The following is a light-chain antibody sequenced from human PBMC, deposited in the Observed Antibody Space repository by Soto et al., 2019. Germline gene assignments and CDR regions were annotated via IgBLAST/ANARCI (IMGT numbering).Light chain of an antibody. CDR1: QSIGEW. V-gene: IGKV1-5*03. J-gene: IGKJ1*01. CDR3: QHYNTYSRK. Sequence: DIQMTQSPSTLSGSVGDRVTITCRASQSIGEWLAWYQQKPGKAPKLLIYKASGLEIGVPLRFSGSGSGTEITLTINGLQPDDFATYYCQHYNTYSRKFGQGTKVDIK. CDR2: KAS.